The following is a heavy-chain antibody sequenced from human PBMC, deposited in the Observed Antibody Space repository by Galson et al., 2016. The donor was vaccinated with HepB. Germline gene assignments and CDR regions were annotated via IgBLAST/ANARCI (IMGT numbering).Heavy chain of an antibody. CDR1: GASISIYY. CDR3: PRDGARGPGERYLDL. D-gene: IGHD3-16*01. J-gene: IGHJ2*01. Sequence: SETLSLTCTVSGASISIYYWNWVRQSPGGRLEWIGYISYGGSPDFNPSLTSPVTISQATSKNQFSLKLTSVTAADTAIYYCPRDGARGPGERYLDLWGRGTLVTVSS. V-gene: IGHV4-59*01. CDR2: ISYGGSP.